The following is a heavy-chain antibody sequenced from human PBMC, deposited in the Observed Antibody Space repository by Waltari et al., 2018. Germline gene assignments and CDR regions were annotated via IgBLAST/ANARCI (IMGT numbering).Heavy chain of an antibody. Sequence: QVQLQQSGPGLVRPSQTLTLICTVSGGSMTSEYSYWRWIRQHPGKGREWIGFIANCGTPYYNPSLKSVVDMSIDTSKNQFSLKVNSVTAADTAVYYCAKGGGGTRDGMDVWGQGTTVTVSS. J-gene: IGHJ6*02. CDR3: AKGGGGTRDGMDV. V-gene: IGHV4-31*01. CDR1: GGSMTSEYSY. D-gene: IGHD2-2*01. CDR2: IANCGTP.